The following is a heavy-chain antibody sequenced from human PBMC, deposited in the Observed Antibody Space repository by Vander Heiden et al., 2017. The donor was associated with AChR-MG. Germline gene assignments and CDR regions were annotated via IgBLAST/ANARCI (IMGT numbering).Heavy chain of an antibody. CDR2: ISGGGLST. Sequence: EVQLLESGGDLVQPGGSLKLSCAASGFTFSSSATTWVRPAPGRGLGWVSAISGGGLSTYYADSVKGRFTISRDNSKNTLYLQMNSLRAEDTALYYCAKQSGGTWHDAFDIWGQGTLVTVSS. V-gene: IGHV3-23*01. D-gene: IGHD6-25*01. CDR1: GFTFSSSA. J-gene: IGHJ3*02. CDR3: AKQSGGTWHDAFDI.